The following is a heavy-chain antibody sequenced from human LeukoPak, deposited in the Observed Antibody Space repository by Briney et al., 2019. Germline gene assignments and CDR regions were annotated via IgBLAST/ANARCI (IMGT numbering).Heavy chain of an antibody. J-gene: IGHJ5*02. CDR3: ARHRLPYSSGRYVPRSYWFDP. Sequence: PSETLSLTCTVSGGSISSSSYYWGWIRQPPGKGLEWIGSIYYSGSTNYNPSLKSRVTISVDTSKNQSSLKLSSVTAADTAVYYCARHRLPYSSGRYVPRSYWFDPWGQGTLVTVSS. CDR2: IYYSGST. CDR1: GGSISSSSYY. D-gene: IGHD6-19*01. V-gene: IGHV4-39*01.